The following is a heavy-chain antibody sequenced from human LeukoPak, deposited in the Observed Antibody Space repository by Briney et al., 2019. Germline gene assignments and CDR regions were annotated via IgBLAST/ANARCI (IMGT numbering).Heavy chain of an antibody. CDR3: ARWDGYSSSPDY. Sequence: AASVKVSCKASGYTLSGYYLHWVRQAPGQGLAWMGWINPNSGETDYAQKFQGRVTMTRDMSITTFYLVLSSLRSDDTALYYCARWDGYSSSPDYWGQGTLVTVSS. J-gene: IGHJ4*02. V-gene: IGHV1-2*02. CDR1: GYTLSGYY. D-gene: IGHD6-13*01. CDR2: INPNSGET.